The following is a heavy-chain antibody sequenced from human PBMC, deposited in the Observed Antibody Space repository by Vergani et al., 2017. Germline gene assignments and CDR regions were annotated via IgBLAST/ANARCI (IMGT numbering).Heavy chain of an antibody. Sequence: QVQLQESGPGLVKPSQTLSLTCTVSGGSISSYYWSWIRQPPGKGLEWIGYIYYSGSTYYNPSLKSRVTISVDTSKNQFSLKLSSVTAADTAVYYCARAPNGSYFDYWGQGTLVTVSS. CDR1: GGSISSYY. CDR3: ARAPNGSYFDY. V-gene: IGHV4-59*12. J-gene: IGHJ4*02. CDR2: IYYSGST.